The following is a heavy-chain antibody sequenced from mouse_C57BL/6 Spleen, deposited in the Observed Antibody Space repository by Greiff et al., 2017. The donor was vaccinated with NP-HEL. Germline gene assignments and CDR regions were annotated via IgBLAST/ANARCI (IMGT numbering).Heavy chain of an antibody. CDR1: GYTFTSYW. D-gene: IGHD1-1*01. V-gene: IGHV1-50*01. CDR3: ARRVDCSSIDY. J-gene: IGHJ2*01. Sequence: QVQLQQPGAELVKPGASVKLSCKASGYTFTSYWMQWVKQRPGQGLAWIGEIDPSASYTNYNQQFKGKATLTVDTSSSTAYIQLNSLTSEDSAVYYCARRVDCSSIDYWGQGTTLTVSS. CDR2: IDPSASYT.